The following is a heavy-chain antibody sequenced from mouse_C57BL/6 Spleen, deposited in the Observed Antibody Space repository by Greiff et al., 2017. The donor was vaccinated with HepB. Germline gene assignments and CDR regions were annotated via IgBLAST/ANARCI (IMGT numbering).Heavy chain of an antibody. Sequence: DVHLVESGGGLVKPGGSLKLSCAASGFTFSSYAMSWVRQTPEKRLEWVATISDGGSYTCYPDNVKGRFTISRDNAKNNLYLQMSHLKSEDTAMYYCARDRQLRLHYFDYWGQGTTLTVSS. CDR1: GFTFSSYA. CDR3: ARDRQLRLHYFDY. V-gene: IGHV5-4*01. D-gene: IGHD3-2*02. CDR2: ISDGGSYT. J-gene: IGHJ2*01.